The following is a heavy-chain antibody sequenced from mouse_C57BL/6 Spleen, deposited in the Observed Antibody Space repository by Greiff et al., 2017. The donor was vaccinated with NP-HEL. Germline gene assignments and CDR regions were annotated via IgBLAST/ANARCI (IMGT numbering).Heavy chain of an antibody. CDR2: IYPGSGST. CDR3: AREGDYGNQHGGYAMDY. Sequence: QVQLQQPGAELVKPGASVKMSCKASGYTFTSYWITWVKQRPGQGLEWIGDIYPGSGSTNYNEKFKSKATLTVDTSSSTAYMQLSSLTSEDSAVYYCAREGDYGNQHGGYAMDYWGQGTSVTVSS. CDR1: GYTFTSYW. V-gene: IGHV1-55*01. J-gene: IGHJ4*01. D-gene: IGHD2-1*01.